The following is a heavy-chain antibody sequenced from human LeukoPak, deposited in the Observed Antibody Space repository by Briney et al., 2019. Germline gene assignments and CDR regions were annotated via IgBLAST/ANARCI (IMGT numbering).Heavy chain of an antibody. V-gene: IGHV3-48*01. J-gene: IGHJ6*03. CDR2: ISSSGSTI. Sequence: GGSLRLSCAASGFTFSSYWMSWVRQAPGKGLEWVSYISSSGSTIYYADSVKGRFTISRDNSKNTLYLQMNRLRAEDTAIYYCAKDTVKVSTIRRVPHYMDVWGKGTTVTISS. CDR1: GFTFSSYW. D-gene: IGHD5/OR15-5a*01. CDR3: AKDTVKVSTIRRVPHYMDV.